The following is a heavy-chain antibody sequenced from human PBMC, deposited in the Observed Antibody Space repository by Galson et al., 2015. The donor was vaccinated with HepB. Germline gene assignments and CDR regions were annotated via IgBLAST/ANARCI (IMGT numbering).Heavy chain of an antibody. Sequence: SVKVSCKASGGTFSSYAISWVRQAPGQGLEWMGGIIPIFGTANYAQKFQGRVTITADESTSTAYMELSSLRSEDTAVYYCASSSVAGGVFDYWGQGTLVTVSS. CDR3: ASSSVAGGVFDY. V-gene: IGHV1-69*13. CDR1: GGTFSSYA. J-gene: IGHJ4*02. CDR2: IIPIFGTA. D-gene: IGHD6-19*01.